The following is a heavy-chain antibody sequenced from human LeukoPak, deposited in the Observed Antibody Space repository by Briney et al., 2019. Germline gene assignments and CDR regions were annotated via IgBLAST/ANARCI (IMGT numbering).Heavy chain of an antibody. V-gene: IGHV1-8*01. CDR1: GYTFTSYD. D-gene: IGHD3-10*01. CDR2: MNLSSGNT. J-gene: IGHJ4*02. CDR3: ATHTYYYSSGSFAY. Sequence: ASVKVSCKASGYTFTSYDINWVRQATGQGPEWMGWMNLSSGNTGFAQRFQGRVTMTRDTSINTAYLGLSSLTSEDTAVYYCATHTYYYSSGSFAYWGQGTLVTVSS.